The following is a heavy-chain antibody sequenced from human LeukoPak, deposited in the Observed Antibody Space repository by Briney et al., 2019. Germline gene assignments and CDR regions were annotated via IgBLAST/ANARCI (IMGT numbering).Heavy chain of an antibody. CDR3: TTEVGTPMYYFDY. CDR2: INSKTDGGTT. D-gene: IGHD4-23*01. V-gene: IGHV3-15*01. J-gene: IGHJ4*02. Sequence: GGSLRLSCAASGFTFSNAWMSWVRQAPGKGLEWVGRINSKTDGGTTDYAAPVKGRFTISRDDSKNTPSLHMNSLKTEDTAMYYCTTEVGTPMYYFDYWGQGTLITVSS. CDR1: GFTFSNAW.